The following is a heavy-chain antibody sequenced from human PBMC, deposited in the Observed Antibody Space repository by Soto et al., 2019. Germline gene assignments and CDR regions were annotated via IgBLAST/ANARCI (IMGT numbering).Heavy chain of an antibody. V-gene: IGHV3-7*01. D-gene: IGHD7-27*01. CDR3: ALGRTGLDV. Sequence: EVQLVESGGGLVQPGGSLRLSCAASGFTFNKYWMTWVRQAPGKGLEWVANIQQVGSEKYYVGSVKGRFTISRDNADNSLYLQMTGLRAEDTAVYYCALGRTGLDVWGQGTTVTVSS. J-gene: IGHJ6*02. CDR1: GFTFNKYW. CDR2: IQQVGSEK.